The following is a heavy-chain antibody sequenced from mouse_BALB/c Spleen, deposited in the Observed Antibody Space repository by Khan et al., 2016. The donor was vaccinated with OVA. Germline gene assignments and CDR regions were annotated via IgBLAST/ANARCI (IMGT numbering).Heavy chain of an antibody. CDR1: GYSITSDYA. Sequence: EVQLLETGPGLVKPSQSLSLTCTVTGYSITSDYAWNWIRQFPGNKLEWMGFISYSGNTNYNPSLKSRISITRDTSKNQFFLQLNSVTTEDTATYYCARVDGGDFDYWGQGTTLTVSS. CDR2: ISYSGNT. D-gene: IGHD2-3*01. CDR3: ARVDGGDFDY. V-gene: IGHV3-2*02. J-gene: IGHJ2*01.